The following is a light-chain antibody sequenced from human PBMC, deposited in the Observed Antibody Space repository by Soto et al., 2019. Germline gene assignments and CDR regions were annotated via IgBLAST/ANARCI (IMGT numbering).Light chain of an antibody. Sequence: QSALTQPRSVSGSPGQAVTISCSGTRSDVGGYNYVSWYQHHPGTVPKLMIYDVTKRPSGVPDRFSGSKSGNTASLTISGLQAEDEADYYCCSYAGSQTYVFGTGTKVTVL. CDR3: CSYAGSQTYV. CDR1: RSDVGGYNY. CDR2: DVT. V-gene: IGLV2-11*01. J-gene: IGLJ1*01.